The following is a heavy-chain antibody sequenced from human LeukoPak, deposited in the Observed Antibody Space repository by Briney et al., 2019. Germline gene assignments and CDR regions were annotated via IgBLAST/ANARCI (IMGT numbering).Heavy chain of an antibody. D-gene: IGHD3-3*01. CDR3: AREPLNLHTIFGVGAGYYYYMDV. CDR1: GYTFTGYY. Sequence: GASVKVSCKASGYTFTGYYMHWVRQAPGQGLEWMGWINPNSGGANYAQKFQGRVTMTRDTSISTAYMELSRLRSDDTAVYYCAREPLNLHTIFGVGAGYYYYMDVWGKGTTVTVSS. V-gene: IGHV1-2*02. J-gene: IGHJ6*03. CDR2: INPNSGGA.